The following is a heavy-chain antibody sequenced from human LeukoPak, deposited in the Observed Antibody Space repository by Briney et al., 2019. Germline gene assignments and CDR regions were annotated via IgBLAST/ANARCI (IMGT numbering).Heavy chain of an antibody. J-gene: IGHJ5*02. Sequence: GGSLRLSCAASGFTFSSYWMHWVRQAPGKGLVWVSRINSDGSSTSYAGSVKGRFTISRDNAKNTLYLQMNSLRAEDTAVYYCARERKVSPWFDPWGQGTLVTVSS. CDR2: INSDGSST. CDR1: GFTFSSYW. CDR3: ARERKVSPWFDP. D-gene: IGHD1-14*01. V-gene: IGHV3-74*01.